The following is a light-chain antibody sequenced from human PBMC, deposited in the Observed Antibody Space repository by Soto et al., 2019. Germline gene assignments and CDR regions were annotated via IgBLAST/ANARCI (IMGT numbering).Light chain of an antibody. CDR3: QSYDSSLSGVI. V-gene: IGLV1-40*01. J-gene: IGLJ2*01. Sequence: QSVLTQPPSVSGAPGQRVTISCIGSSSYIGSGYDVHWYQQFPRTAPKLLISGDSNRPSGVPDRFSGSKSGTSASLAITGLQTEDEADYYCQSYDSSLSGVIFGGGTKLTVL. CDR2: GDS. CDR1: SSYIGSGYD.